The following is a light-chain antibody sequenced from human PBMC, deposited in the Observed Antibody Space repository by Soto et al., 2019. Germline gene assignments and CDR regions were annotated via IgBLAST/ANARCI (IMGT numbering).Light chain of an antibody. Sequence: DIQMTQSPSSLSASVGDRVTITCRASQSMSSDLNWYQQKPGKAPKLLIYAASSLQSGGPSRFSGSRSGTDFTLTISSLQPEDFATYYCQQSYSTPSTFGQGTKVEIK. V-gene: IGKV1-39*01. CDR1: QSMSSD. J-gene: IGKJ1*01. CDR2: AAS. CDR3: QQSYSTPST.